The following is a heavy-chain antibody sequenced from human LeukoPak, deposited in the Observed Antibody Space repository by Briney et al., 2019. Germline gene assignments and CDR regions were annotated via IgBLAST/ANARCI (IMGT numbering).Heavy chain of an antibody. Sequence: ASVKVSCKASGYTFTSYDINWVRQATGQGLEWMGWMNPNSGNTGYAQKFQGRVTMTRNTSISTAYMEVSSLRSEHPAVYYCAKIMGYDILTGRAMDVWRKGTTVSVSS. CDR2: MNPNSGNT. V-gene: IGHV1-8*01. J-gene: IGHJ6*03. CDR1: GYTFTSYD. CDR3: AKIMGYDILTGRAMDV. D-gene: IGHD3-9*01.